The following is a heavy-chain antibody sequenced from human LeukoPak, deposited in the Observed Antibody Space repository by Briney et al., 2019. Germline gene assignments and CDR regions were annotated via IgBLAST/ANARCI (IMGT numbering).Heavy chain of an antibody. CDR1: GYTFTGYY. J-gene: IGHJ5*02. CDR2: INPNSGGT. V-gene: IGHV1-2*04. CDR3: ARDGGLTGTTPTRGGWFDP. D-gene: IGHD1-7*01. Sequence: ASVKVSCKASGYTFTGYYMHWVRQAPGQGLEWMGWINPNSGGTNYAQKFQGWVTMTRDTSISTAYMELRSLRSDDTAVYYCARDGGLTGTTPTRGGWFDPWGQGTLVTVSS.